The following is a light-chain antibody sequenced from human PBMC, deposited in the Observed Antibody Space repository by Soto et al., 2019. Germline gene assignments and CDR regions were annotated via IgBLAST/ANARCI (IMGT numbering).Light chain of an antibody. CDR2: DAS. V-gene: IGKV1-33*01. Sequence: DIQMTQSPSSLSASVGDRVTITCQASQDISNYLNWYQQKLGKAPKLLIYDASNLETGVPSRFSGIGSGTDFTFTISSLPPEDIATYYCQQYSHLITFGQGTRLEIK. J-gene: IGKJ5*01. CDR3: QQYSHLIT. CDR1: QDISNY.